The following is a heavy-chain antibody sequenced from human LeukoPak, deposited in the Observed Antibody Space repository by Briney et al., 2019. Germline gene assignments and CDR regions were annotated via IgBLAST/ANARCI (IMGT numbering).Heavy chain of an antibody. CDR1: GGSISSSSYY. J-gene: IGHJ3*02. CDR2: IYYSGST. Sequence: SETLSLTCTVSGGSISSSSYYWGWIRQPPGKGLEWIGYIYYSGSTNYNPSLKSRVTISVDTSKNQFSLKLSSVTAADTAVYYCARDWRAYYYDSSGYSNDAFDIWGQGTKVTVSS. CDR3: ARDWRAYYYDSSGYSNDAFDI. D-gene: IGHD3-22*01. V-gene: IGHV4-61*01.